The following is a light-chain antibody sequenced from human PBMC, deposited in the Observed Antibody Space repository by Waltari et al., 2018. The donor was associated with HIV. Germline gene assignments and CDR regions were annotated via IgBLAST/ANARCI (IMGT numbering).Light chain of an antibody. Sequence: DIQMTQSPSFVSASVGDRVTITCRASQGIGTSLVWCQHKPGRGPKLLIYDATTLQSGVPSRFSGSGSGTDFTLTISGLQPEDFATYFCQQANSFPYTFGQGTKLEIK. J-gene: IGKJ2*01. CDR2: DAT. CDR1: QGIGTS. CDR3: QQANSFPYT. V-gene: IGKV1-12*01.